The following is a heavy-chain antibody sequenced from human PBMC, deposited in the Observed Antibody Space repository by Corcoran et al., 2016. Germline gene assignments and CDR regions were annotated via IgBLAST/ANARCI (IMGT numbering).Heavy chain of an antibody. V-gene: IGHV4-34*01. CDR3: ARTHSLDQIFGVVITNLYYFDY. Sequence: QVQLQQWGAGLLKPSETLSLTCAVYGGSFSGYYWSWIRQPPGKGLEWIGEINHSGSTNYNPSLKSRVTISVDTSKNQFSLKLSSVTAADTAVYYCARTHSLDQIFGVVITNLYYFDYWGQGTLVTVSS. D-gene: IGHD3-3*01. J-gene: IGHJ4*02. CDR1: GGSFSGYY. CDR2: INHSGST.